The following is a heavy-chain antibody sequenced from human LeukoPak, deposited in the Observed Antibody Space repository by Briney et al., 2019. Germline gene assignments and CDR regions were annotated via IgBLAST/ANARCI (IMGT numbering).Heavy chain of an antibody. V-gene: IGHV1-2*02. J-gene: IGHJ6*03. D-gene: IGHD1-26*01. CDR3: ARRPHSGSYGRYYYYYMDV. CDR2: INPNSGGT. CDR1: GYTFTGYY. Sequence: ASVKVSCKASGYTFTGYYMHWVLQAPGQGLEWMGWINPNSGGTNYAQKFQGRVTMTRDTSISTAYMELSRLRSDDTAVYYCARRPHSGSYGRYYYYYMDVWGKGTTVTVSS.